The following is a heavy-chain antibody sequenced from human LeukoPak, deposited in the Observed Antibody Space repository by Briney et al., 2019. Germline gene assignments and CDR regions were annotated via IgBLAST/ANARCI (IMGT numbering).Heavy chain of an antibody. V-gene: IGHV5-51*01. CDR2: IYPGDSKI. J-gene: IGHJ4*02. Sequence: GESLKISCKGSGYSFTSYWIAWVRQMPGKGLEWMGSIYPGDSKIRYRPPFQGQVIISADRSISTAYLQWSSLKASDTAIYFCARMIGLGEVSPYFDYWGQGTLVTVSS. D-gene: IGHD3-16*02. CDR1: GYSFTSYW. CDR3: ARMIGLGEVSPYFDY.